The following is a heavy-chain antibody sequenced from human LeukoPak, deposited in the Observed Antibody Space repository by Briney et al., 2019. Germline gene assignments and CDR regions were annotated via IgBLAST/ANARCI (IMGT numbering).Heavy chain of an antibody. D-gene: IGHD6-6*01. CDR1: GFTFSSYA. V-gene: IGHV3-30*01. Sequence: PGRSLRLSCAASGFTFSSYAMHWVRQAPGKGLEWVAVISYDGSNKYYADSVKGRFTISRDNSKNTLYLQMNSLRAEDTAVYYCARDEVEYSSSSADNPPGYWGQGTLVTVSS. CDR2: ISYDGSNK. CDR3: ARDEVEYSSSSADNPPGY. J-gene: IGHJ4*02.